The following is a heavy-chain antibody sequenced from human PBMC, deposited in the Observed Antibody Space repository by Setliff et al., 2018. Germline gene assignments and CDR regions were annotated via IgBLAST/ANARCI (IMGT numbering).Heavy chain of an antibody. Sequence: SETLSLTCTVSGGSIRSGSYYWSWNRQPAGKGLEWIGRIYTSGSTNYNPSLKSRVTISIDTSKNQFSLKLSSVTAADTAVYYCARDFDSSGNFDYWGQGTLVTVSS. CDR2: IYTSGST. V-gene: IGHV4-61*02. CDR3: ARDFDSSGNFDY. J-gene: IGHJ4*02. CDR1: GGSIRSGSYY. D-gene: IGHD3-22*01.